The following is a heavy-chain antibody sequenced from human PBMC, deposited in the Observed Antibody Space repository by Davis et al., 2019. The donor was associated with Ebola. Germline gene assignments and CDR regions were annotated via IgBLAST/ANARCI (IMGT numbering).Heavy chain of an antibody. J-gene: IGHJ6*02. CDR2: IRFDGSSE. D-gene: IGHD6-6*01. Sequence: GESLKISCTASGFTFSNYGIHWVRQAPGKGLEWVTFIRFDGSSEYYVDSVKGRFTISRDNAKNTVYLQMNSLKTEDAAVYYCAKDHHILFIAAWDVWGQGTTVTVSS. V-gene: IGHV3-30*02. CDR1: GFTFSNYG. CDR3: AKDHHILFIAAWDV.